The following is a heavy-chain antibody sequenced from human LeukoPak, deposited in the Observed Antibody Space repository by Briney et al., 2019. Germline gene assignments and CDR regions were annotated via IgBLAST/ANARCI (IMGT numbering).Heavy chain of an antibody. J-gene: IGHJ4*02. Sequence: GGSLRLSCAASGFTVSSNYMSWVRQAPGRGLEWVSVIYSGGNTYYADSVKGRFTISRDNSKNTLYLQMNSLRAEDTAVYYCARGTTYYDFWSGYYFDYWGRGTLVTVSS. V-gene: IGHV3-53*01. CDR1: GFTVSSNY. CDR2: IYSGGNT. D-gene: IGHD3-3*01. CDR3: ARGTTYYDFWSGYYFDY.